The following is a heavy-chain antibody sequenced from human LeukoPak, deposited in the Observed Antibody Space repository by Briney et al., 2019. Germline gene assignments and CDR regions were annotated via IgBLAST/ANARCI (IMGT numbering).Heavy chain of an antibody. CDR2: INTMSGTT. D-gene: IGHD3-9*01. V-gene: IGHV1-69*05. J-gene: IGHJ6*04. CDR3: TRGDDFLAAYNYMDV. Sequence: GSSVKVSCKASGGTIRGFAINWVRQAPGEGFEWIGRINTMSGTTNYTQRLQGRVTMTTDESTTTVFMELSRLTAEDTALYYCTRGDDFLAAYNYMDVWGKGTSVIVSS. CDR1: GGTIRGFA.